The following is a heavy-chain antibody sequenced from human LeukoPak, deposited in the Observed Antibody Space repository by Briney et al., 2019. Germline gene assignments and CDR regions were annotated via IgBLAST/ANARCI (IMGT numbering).Heavy chain of an antibody. CDR1: GGSISSYY. CDR2: IYYRRST. V-gene: IGHV4-59*01. D-gene: IGHD3-3*01. Sequence: NPSETLSLTCTVSGGSISSYYWSWIRQPPGKGREWILYIYYRRSTSSNPSLNSRVTISVDTSKNHFSLKLSSVTAADTAVYYCARAGSMFGVVVFDYWGQGTLVTVSS. J-gene: IGHJ4*02. CDR3: ARAGSMFGVVVFDY.